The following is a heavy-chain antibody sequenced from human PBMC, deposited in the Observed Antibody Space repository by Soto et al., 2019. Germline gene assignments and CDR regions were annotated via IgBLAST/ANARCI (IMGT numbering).Heavy chain of an antibody. CDR2: ISRSSNIT. CDR1: GFTFDDYA. V-gene: IGHV3-9*01. D-gene: IGHD3-9*01. CDR3: AKDAKILDWLPSCYYFEF. Sequence: GGSLRLSCAASGFTFDDYAMHWVRRVPGKGLEWVSSISRSSNITYYADSVRGRFTTTRDNSKNTLYLQMNSLRPEDTAVYYCAKDAKILDWLPSCYYFEFWCQGTLVTVSS. J-gene: IGHJ4*02.